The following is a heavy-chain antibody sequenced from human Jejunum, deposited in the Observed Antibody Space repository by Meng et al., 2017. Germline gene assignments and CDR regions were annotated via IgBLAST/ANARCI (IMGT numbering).Heavy chain of an antibody. CDR1: GASISDNNW. CDR2: IHHTGNI. Sequence: LQRSCPGWVSSPGSLSPTCAVSGASISDNNWWSWVRQAPGKGLEWIGEIHHTGNINYNPSLKSRVTMSLDKPKNQFSLEVTSVTAADTAVYYCARDLLGPAIAATGWFDPWGQGTLVTVSS. CDR3: ARDLLGPAIAATGWFDP. D-gene: IGHD6-13*01. V-gene: IGHV4-4*03. J-gene: IGHJ5*02.